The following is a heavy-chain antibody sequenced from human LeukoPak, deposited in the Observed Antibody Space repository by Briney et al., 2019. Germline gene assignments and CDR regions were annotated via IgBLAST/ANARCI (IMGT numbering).Heavy chain of an antibody. D-gene: IGHD3-16*01. CDR2: IACVPGYT. Sequence: QPGGSLRLSCAASGYTFSTSDIRWVRHATGKGLEWVSSIACVPGYTYYAGSVKGRFTISRENAKNSCFLQMNSLRAEDTAVYYCVRWGEIGFDYWGQGTLVTVSS. CDR1: GYTFSTSD. V-gene: IGHV3-13*01. J-gene: IGHJ4*02. CDR3: VRWGEIGFDY.